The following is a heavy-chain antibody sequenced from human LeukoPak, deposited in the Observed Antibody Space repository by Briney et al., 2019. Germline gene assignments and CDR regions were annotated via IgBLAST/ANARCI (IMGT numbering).Heavy chain of an antibody. J-gene: IGHJ4*02. V-gene: IGHV3-23*01. CDR2: ISGSGGST. D-gene: IGHD2-21*02. Sequence: GGSPRLSCAASGFTFSSYAMSWVRQAPGKGLEWVSAISGSGGSTYYADSVKGRFTISRDNSKNTLYLQINSLRAEDTAVYYCAKSVKVTYVDYWGQGTLVTVSS. CDR3: AKSVKVTYVDY. CDR1: GFTFSSYA.